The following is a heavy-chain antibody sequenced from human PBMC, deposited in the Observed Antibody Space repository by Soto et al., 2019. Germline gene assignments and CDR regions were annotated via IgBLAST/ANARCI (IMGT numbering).Heavy chain of an antibody. J-gene: IGHJ6*03. CDR1: GFTVSSNY. CDR3: ARDLGIAAPNPEDYYYYYMDV. Sequence: GGSLRLSCAASGFTVSSNYMSWVRQAPGKGLEWVSVIYSGGSTYYADSVKGRFTISRHNSKNTLYLQMNSLRAEDTAVYYCARDLGIAAPNPEDYYYYYMDVWGKGTTVTVSS. CDR2: IYSGGST. D-gene: IGHD6-13*01. V-gene: IGHV3-53*04.